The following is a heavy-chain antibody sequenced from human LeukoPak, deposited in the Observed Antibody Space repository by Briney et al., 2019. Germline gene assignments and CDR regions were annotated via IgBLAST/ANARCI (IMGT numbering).Heavy chain of an antibody. CDR2: ISSSSSYT. D-gene: IGHD6-13*01. V-gene: IGHV3-11*05. J-gene: IGHJ5*02. Sequence: PGGSLRLSRAASGFTFSDYYMSWIRQAPGKGLEWVSYISSSSSYTNYADSVKGRFTISRDNAKNSLYLQMNSLRAEDTAVYYCARGGYSSSPTPFDPWGQGTLVTVSS. CDR1: GFTFSDYY. CDR3: ARGGYSSSPTPFDP.